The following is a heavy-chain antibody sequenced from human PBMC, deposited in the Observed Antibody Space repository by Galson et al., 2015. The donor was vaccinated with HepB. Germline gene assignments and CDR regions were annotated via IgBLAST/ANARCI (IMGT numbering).Heavy chain of an antibody. Sequence: SGAEVKKPGASVKVSCKASGYTLTNYHFHWVRQAPGQGPEWMGKIFAGGGSTRYAERFQGRVTLTRDSSTSTIYMEVSSLRSDDTAVYYCARETPDTYYFDDWGQGTLVTVSS. CDR2: IFAGGGST. D-gene: IGHD2-15*01. J-gene: IGHJ4*02. CDR1: GYTLTNYH. V-gene: IGHV1-46*01. CDR3: ARETPDTYYFDD.